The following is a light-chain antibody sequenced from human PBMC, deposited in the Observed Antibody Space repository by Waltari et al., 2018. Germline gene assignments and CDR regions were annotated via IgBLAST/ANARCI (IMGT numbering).Light chain of an antibody. CDR2: PSS. V-gene: IGKV1-5*03. CDR3: PPYNPHSRA. Sequence: DIQMTQSPSTLSASVGDRVTITCRASQSIDAWLAWYQQKPGKAPKALIFPSSTLENGVPSWFSGSSFGTEFPLSISSLQPEDFATYYCPPYNPHSRAFGPGSK. CDR1: QSIDAW. J-gene: IGKJ1*01.